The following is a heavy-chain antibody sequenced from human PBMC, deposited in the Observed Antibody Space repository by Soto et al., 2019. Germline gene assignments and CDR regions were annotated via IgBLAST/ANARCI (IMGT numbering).Heavy chain of an antibody. CDR2: IYPGDSDT. J-gene: IGHJ6*02. D-gene: IGHD1-26*01. Sequence: PGESLKISCKGSGYSFTSYWIGWVRQMPGKGLEWMGIIYPGDSDTRYSPSFQGQVTISADKSISTAYLQWSSLKASDTAMYYCARHDSGNPYYYYYGMDVWGQGTTVTVSS. CDR1: GYSFTSYW. CDR3: ARHDSGNPYYYYYGMDV. V-gene: IGHV5-51*01.